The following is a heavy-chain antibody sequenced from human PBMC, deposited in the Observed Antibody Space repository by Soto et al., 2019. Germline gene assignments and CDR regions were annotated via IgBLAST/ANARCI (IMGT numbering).Heavy chain of an antibody. D-gene: IGHD2-15*01. CDR3: ARHDQVGRTTETNLDF. V-gene: IGHV5-51*01. J-gene: IGHJ4*02. Sequence: GESLKISCKGPGYNFNNYWLGWVRQMPGKGLGWMGIIYPGDYDTAYSPSFRGHVTISADNSINTAYLQWSSLKASDTAMYYCARHDQVGRTTETNLDFWGQGTVVTVSS. CDR1: GYNFNNYW. CDR2: IYPGDYDT.